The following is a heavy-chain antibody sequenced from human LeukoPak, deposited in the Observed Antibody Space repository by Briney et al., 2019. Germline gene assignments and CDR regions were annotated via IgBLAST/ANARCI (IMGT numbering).Heavy chain of an antibody. J-gene: IGHJ4*02. CDR1: GGTFSSYG. V-gene: IGHV1-18*01. Sequence: ASVKVSCKASGGTFSSYGISWVRQAPGQGLEWMGWISAYNGNTNYAQKLQGRVTMTTDTSTSTAYMELRSLRSDDTAVYYCARDFLHYDSSGYWFGYWGQGTLVTVSS. D-gene: IGHD3-22*01. CDR3: ARDFLHYDSSGYWFGY. CDR2: ISAYNGNT.